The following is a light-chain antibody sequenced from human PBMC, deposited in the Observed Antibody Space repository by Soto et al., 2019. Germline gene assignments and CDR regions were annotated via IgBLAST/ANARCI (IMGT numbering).Light chain of an antibody. V-gene: IGKV3-20*01. CDR3: QQYGSSLVT. J-gene: IGKJ4*01. CDR2: GAS. CDR1: QSVRSSY. Sequence: EIVLTQSPDTLSLSPGERATLSCRASQSVRSSYLAWYQQKPGQAPRLLIYGASRRATGIPDRFSGSGSGTDFTLTISRLEPEDFVVYYCQQYGSSLVTFGGGTKVEN.